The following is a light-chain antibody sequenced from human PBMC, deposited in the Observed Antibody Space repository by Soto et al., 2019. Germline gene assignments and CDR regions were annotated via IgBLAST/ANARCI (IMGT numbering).Light chain of an antibody. J-gene: IGLJ1*01. CDR2: DVS. V-gene: IGLV2-14*01. Sequence: QSPLTQPASVSGSPGQSITISCTGTSSDVGGYKYVSWYQQHPGKAPKLMIYDVSNRPSGVSSRFSGSKSGNTASLTISGLQAEDEADYYCSSYTSSSTLVFGTGTKVTVL. CDR3: SSYTSSSTLV. CDR1: SSDVGGYKY.